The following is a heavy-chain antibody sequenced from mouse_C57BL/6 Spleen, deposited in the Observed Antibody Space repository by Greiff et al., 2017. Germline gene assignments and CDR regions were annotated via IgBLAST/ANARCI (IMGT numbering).Heavy chain of an antibody. CDR3: ASRILRAMDY. D-gene: IGHD1-1*01. CDR1: GYTFTSYW. V-gene: IGHV1-69*01. J-gene: IGHJ4*01. Sequence: VQLQQPGAELVMPGASVKLSCKASGYTFTSYWMHWVKQRPGQGLEWIGEIDPSDSYTNYNQKFKGKSTLTVDKSSSTAYMQLSSLPSEDSAVYYCASRILRAMDYWGQGTSVTVSS. CDR2: IDPSDSYT.